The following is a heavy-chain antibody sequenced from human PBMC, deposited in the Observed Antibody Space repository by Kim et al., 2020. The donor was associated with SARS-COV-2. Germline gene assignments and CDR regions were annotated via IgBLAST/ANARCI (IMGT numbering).Heavy chain of an antibody. V-gene: IGHV1-2*02. CDR2: GGT. D-gene: IGHD3-3*01. Sequence: GGTKSAQNCRGRVTMARDTSINTVYLELTRLTSDDTAVYYCARSALLDFDHWGQGTLVTVSS. J-gene: IGHJ4*02. CDR3: ARSALLDFDH.